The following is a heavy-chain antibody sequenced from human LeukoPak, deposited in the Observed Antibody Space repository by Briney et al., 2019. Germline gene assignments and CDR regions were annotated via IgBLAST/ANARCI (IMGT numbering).Heavy chain of an antibody. CDR1: GFTLSDYY. CDR3: AREVLAAAGS. Sequence: PGRSLRLSCAASGFTLSDYYMGSIRQAAGKGLEWVSYISSSGSTIYYADSVKGRFTISRDNAKNSLYLQMNSLRAEDTAVYYCAREVLAAAGSWGQGTTVTVSS. J-gene: IGHJ6*02. D-gene: IGHD6-13*01. V-gene: IGHV3-11*01. CDR2: ISSSGSTI.